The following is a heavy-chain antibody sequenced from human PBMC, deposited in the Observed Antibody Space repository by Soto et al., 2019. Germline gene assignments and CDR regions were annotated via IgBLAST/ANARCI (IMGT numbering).Heavy chain of an antibody. CDR3: ASVTFGGIVLAH. CDR1: ADSFSKYY. CDR2: IYYNGNT. Sequence: SETLCLTCTVSADSFSKYYWTWIRQPPGKGLEWIGYIYYNGNTKYNPSLEGRLTISIDTSKKEFSLKLTSVTAADAAVYYCASVTFGGIVLAHWGQGTLVTVSS. J-gene: IGHJ4*02. V-gene: IGHV4-59*01. D-gene: IGHD3-16*01.